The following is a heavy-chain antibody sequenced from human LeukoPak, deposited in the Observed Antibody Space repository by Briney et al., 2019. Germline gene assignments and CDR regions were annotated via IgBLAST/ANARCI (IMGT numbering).Heavy chain of an antibody. V-gene: IGHV3-74*01. CDR1: GFTFSSYW. CDR2: IDDGGTTI. J-gene: IGHJ4*02. CDR3: ARVFCSGSSCSHFDY. Sequence: GGSLRLSCAASGFTFSSYWMHWVRQAPGKGLVWVSRIDDGGTTIDYADSVKGRFTISRDNAKNTLYLQMNSLRAEDTAVYYCARVFCSGSSCSHFDYWGQGTLVTVSS. D-gene: IGHD2-15*01.